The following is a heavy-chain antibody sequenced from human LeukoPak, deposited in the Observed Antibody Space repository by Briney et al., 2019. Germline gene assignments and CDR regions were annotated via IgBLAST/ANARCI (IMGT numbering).Heavy chain of an antibody. V-gene: IGHV3-74*01. CDR2: ISSDGSST. CDR1: GFTFSSYW. J-gene: IGHJ4*02. CDR3: ARAYYYSSSGEDY. Sequence: PGGSLRLSCAASGFTFSSYWMHWVRQAPGKGLVWVSRISSDGSSTTYADSVKGRFTISRDNAKNTLYLQLNSLRAEDTAVYYCARAYYYSSSGEDYWGQGTLVTVPS. D-gene: IGHD3-22*01.